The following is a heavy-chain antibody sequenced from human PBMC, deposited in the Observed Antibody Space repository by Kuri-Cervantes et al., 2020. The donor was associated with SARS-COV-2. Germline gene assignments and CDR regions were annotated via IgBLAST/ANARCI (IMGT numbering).Heavy chain of an antibody. J-gene: IGHJ4*02. CDR2: ISSSGSTI. V-gene: IGHV3-11*04. Sequence: GESLKISCAASGFTFGDAWMSWVRQAPGKGLEWVSYISSSGSTIYYADSVKGRFTISRDNAKNLLYLQMNSLRAEDTAVYYCARDPTSYYYDSSGSYFDYWGQGTLVTVSS. CDR1: GFTFGDAW. CDR3: ARDPTSYYYDSSGSYFDY. D-gene: IGHD3-22*01.